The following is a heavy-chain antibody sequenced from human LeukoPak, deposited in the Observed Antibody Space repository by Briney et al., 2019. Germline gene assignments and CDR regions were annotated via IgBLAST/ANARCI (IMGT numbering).Heavy chain of an antibody. Sequence: SETLSLTCTVSGGSFSSSSYYWSWIRQPPGKGLGWFGYIYNSGNTNYNPSLKSRVTMSVDTSKNQFSLKLSSVTAADTAVYYCARRSYGSLYFDYWGQGTLVTVSS. V-gene: IGHV4-61*01. CDR3: ARRSYGSLYFDY. J-gene: IGHJ4*02. CDR1: GGSFSSSSYY. CDR2: IYNSGNT. D-gene: IGHD5-18*01.